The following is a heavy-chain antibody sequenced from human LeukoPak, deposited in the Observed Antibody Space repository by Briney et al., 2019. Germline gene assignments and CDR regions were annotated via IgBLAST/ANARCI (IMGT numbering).Heavy chain of an antibody. J-gene: IGHJ4*02. V-gene: IGHV3-74*01. CDR1: GFTFSSYW. CDR3: ARDRRMVRGVIFPRPFDY. D-gene: IGHD3-10*01. Sequence: GGSLRLSCAASGFTFSSYWMHCVRQAPGKGLVWVSRINSDGSSTSYADSVKGRFTISRDNAKNTLYLQMNSLRAEDTAVYYCARDRRMVRGVIFPRPFDYWGQGTLVTVSS. CDR2: INSDGSST.